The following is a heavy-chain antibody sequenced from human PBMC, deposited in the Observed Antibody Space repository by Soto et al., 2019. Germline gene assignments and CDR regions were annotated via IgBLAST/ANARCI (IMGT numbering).Heavy chain of an antibody. V-gene: IGHV3-30-3*01. Sequence: GGSLRLSCTTSGFTFSSYSMHWLRQAPGKGLEWVAVTSSSGGTTFYDDSVKGRFNVSRDNSKNTLYLQMNSLRGEDTAVYYCAREVVLTEWYFDNWGQGITVAVSS. CDR1: GFTFSSYS. J-gene: IGHJ4*02. D-gene: IGHD2-21*01. CDR3: AREVVLTEWYFDN. CDR2: TSSSGGTT.